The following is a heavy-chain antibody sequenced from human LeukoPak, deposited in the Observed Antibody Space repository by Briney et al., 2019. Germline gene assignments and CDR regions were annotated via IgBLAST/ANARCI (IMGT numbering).Heavy chain of an antibody. CDR1: GFTFSSYA. D-gene: IGHD3-3*01. CDR2: ISGSGGST. J-gene: IGHJ6*02. V-gene: IGHV3-23*01. Sequence: GASLRLSCAASGFTFSSYAMSRVRQAPGKGLEWVSAISGSGGSTYYADSVKGRFTISRDNSKNTLYLQMNSLRAEDTAVYYCAKVKVVAYDFWSGSWGMDVWGQGTTVTVSS. CDR3: AKVKVVAYDFWSGSWGMDV.